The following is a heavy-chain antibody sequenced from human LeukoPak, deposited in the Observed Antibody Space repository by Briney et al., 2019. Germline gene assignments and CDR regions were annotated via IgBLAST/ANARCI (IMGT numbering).Heavy chain of an antibody. CDR1: GYTFTGYY. CDR2: INPNSGGT. Sequence: GASVKVSCKASGYTFTGYYMHWVRQAPGQGLEWMGWINPNSGGTNYAQKFQGRVTMTRDTSISTAYMELSRLRSDDTAVYYCAILAYCGGDCFRKRYYFDYWGQGTLVTVSS. J-gene: IGHJ4*02. V-gene: IGHV1-2*02. CDR3: AILAYCGGDCFRKRYYFDY. D-gene: IGHD2-21*02.